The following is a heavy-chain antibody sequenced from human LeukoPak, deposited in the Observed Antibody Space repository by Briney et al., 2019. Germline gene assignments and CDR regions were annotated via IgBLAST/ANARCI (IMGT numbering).Heavy chain of an antibody. V-gene: IGHV5-51*01. CDR2: IYPGDSTT. CDR1: GYNFPNYW. CDR3: ARRSTHDAFDF. J-gene: IGHJ3*01. Sequence: GESLKTSCKGFGYNFPNYWIGWVRQMPGKGLEWLGIIYPGDSTTRYSPSFQGQVTVSADKSINTAYLQWSSLKASDTAMYYCARRSTHDAFDFWGQGTMVTVSS.